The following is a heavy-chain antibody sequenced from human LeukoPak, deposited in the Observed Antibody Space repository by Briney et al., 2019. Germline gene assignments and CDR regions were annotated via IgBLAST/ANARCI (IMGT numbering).Heavy chain of an antibody. J-gene: IGHJ6*03. CDR2: ISGSGGST. D-gene: IGHD5-18*01. V-gene: IGHV3-23*01. CDR1: GFTFSSYA. Sequence: PPGGSLRLSCAASGFTFSSYAMSWVRQAPGKGLEWVSAISGSGGSTYYADSVKGRFTISRDNSKNTLYLQMNSPRAEDTAVYYCAKDVGRGYSYGYRVAGYYYMDVWGKGTTVTVSS. CDR3: AKDVGRGYSYGYRVAGYYYMDV.